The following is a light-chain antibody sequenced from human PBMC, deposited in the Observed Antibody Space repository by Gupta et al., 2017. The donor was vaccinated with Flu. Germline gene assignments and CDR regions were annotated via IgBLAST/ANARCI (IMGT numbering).Light chain of an antibody. J-gene: IGLJ2*01. CDR2: EVT. Sequence: SITISCTGTSRDVGSYNRVSWYQQHPGKAPQRMIYEVTKRTAGVSDRFSGSKSGNTASLTITGLQAEDEADYYCCGYAGSSTWIFGGGTKLTVL. CDR3: CGYAGSSTWI. CDR1: SRDVGSYNR. V-gene: IGLV2-23*02.